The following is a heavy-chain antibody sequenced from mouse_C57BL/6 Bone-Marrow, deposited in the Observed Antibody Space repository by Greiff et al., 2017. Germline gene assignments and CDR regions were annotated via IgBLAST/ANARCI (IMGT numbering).Heavy chain of an antibody. Sequence: QVQLQQPGAELVKPGASVTMSCKASGYTFTSYWITWVKQRPGQGLEWLGDIYPGSGSTNYTEQLKSKATLTVDTSSSTAYMQLSRLTSEDSAVYYCARGKIGGVREGYWGQGTTLTVSS. J-gene: IGHJ2*01. CDR1: GYTFTSYW. CDR3: ARGKIGGVREGY. CDR2: IYPGSGST. V-gene: IGHV1-55*01. D-gene: IGHD1-1*02.